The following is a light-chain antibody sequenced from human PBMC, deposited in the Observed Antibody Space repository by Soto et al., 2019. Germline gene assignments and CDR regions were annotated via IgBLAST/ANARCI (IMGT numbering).Light chain of an antibody. V-gene: IGKV1-5*01. J-gene: IGKJ1*01. Sequence: DILMTQSPSTLSASVGDRVTITCRASQSIRSWLAWYQQKPGKAPQLLIYDASNLESGVPSRFSGSGSGTEFTLTISSLQPDDFATYYCQQYDSFSKTFGRGTKVDIK. CDR1: QSIRSW. CDR2: DAS. CDR3: QQYDSFSKT.